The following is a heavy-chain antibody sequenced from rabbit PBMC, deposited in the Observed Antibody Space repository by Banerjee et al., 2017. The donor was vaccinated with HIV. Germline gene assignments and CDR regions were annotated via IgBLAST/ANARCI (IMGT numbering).Heavy chain of an antibody. J-gene: IGHJ4*01. Sequence: EESGGDLVKPEGSLTLTCTPSGFDFSSNYICWVRQAPGKGLEWIACICVGSSGSTWCASWVNGRFTSSRSTSLNTVDLKMTSLTAADTATYFCARAYTGSSKFFSLWGPGT. CDR3: ARAYTGSSKFFSL. CDR1: GFDFSSNY. V-gene: IGHV1S43*01. D-gene: IGHD1-1*01. CDR2: ICVGSSGST.